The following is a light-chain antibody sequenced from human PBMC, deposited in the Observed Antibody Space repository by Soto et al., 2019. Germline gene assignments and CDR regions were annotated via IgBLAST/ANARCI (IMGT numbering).Light chain of an antibody. CDR2: EVS. V-gene: IGLV2-14*01. Sequence: QSVLTQPASVSGSPGQSITISCTGTSSDVGGYNYVSWYQQHPGKAPKLMIYEVSNRPSGVSNRFSGSKSGNTASLTISGLQAEDEADYYCSSYTSSSTLVFGGGTKVHVL. CDR3: SSYTSSSTLV. CDR1: SSDVGGYNY. J-gene: IGLJ3*02.